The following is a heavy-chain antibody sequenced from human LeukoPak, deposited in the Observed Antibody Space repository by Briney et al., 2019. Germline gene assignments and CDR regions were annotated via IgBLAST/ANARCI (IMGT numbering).Heavy chain of an antibody. V-gene: IGHV3-21*04. CDR1: GFTFSSYS. CDR3: ARVYNWNYFDY. J-gene: IGHJ4*02. CDR2: ISSSSSYI. D-gene: IGHD1-20*01. Sequence: PGGSLRLSCAASGFTFSSYSMNWVRQAPGKGLEWVSSISSSSSYIHYADSVKGRFTISRDNAKNSLYLQMNSLRAEDTAVFYCARVYNWNYFDYWGQGTLVTVSS.